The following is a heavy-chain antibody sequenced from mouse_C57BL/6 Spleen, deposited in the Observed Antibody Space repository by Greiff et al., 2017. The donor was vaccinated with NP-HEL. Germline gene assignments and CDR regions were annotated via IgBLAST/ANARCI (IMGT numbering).Heavy chain of an antibody. V-gene: IGHV1-82*01. CDR3: ARAQATPWFAY. D-gene: IGHD3-2*02. CDR2: IYPGDGDT. J-gene: IGHJ3*01. CDR1: GYAFSSSW. Sequence: VQLQQSGPELVKPGASVKISCKASGYAFSSSWMNWVKQRPGKGLEWIGRIYPGDGDTNYNGKFKGKATLTADKSSSTAYMQLSSLTSEDSAVYFCARAQATPWFAYWGQGTLVTVSA.